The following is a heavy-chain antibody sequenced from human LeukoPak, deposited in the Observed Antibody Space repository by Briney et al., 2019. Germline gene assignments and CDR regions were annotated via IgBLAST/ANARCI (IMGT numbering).Heavy chain of an antibody. D-gene: IGHD6-19*01. CDR3: ARPQDQSVAGSDY. CDR1: GFIFSDYY. CDR2: ISSSTTFI. Sequence: GGSLRLSCAASGFIFSDYYMSWICQAPGKGLEWVSYISSSTTFINYADSVKGRFTISRDNAKNSLYLQMNSLRAEDTAVYYCARPQDQSVAGSDYWGQGTLVTVSS. J-gene: IGHJ4*02. V-gene: IGHV3-11*03.